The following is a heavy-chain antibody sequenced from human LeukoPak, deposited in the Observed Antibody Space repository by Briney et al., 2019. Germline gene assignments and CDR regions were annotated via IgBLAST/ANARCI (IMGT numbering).Heavy chain of an antibody. D-gene: IGHD6-13*01. V-gene: IGHV3-21*01. CDR3: ASRSSWSAFDI. Sequence: GGSLRLSCAASGFTFSSYSMNWVRQPPGKGREGVASISSSSCYIYYAPSVKGPCTISRGNAKNSLYLQMTSLRAEDTAGYYCASRSSWSAFDIWGQGTMDTVSS. CDR1: GFTFSSYS. J-gene: IGHJ3*02. CDR2: ISSSSCYI.